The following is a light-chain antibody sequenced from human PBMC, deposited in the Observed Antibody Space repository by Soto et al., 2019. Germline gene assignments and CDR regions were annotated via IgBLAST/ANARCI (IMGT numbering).Light chain of an antibody. CDR3: QHYVTWPLT. Sequence: EIVMTQSPATLSVSPGERATLSCRASQSVRTNLAWYQQKPGQPPRLLIRDASTRATGIPARFSGSGSGTEFTLTITSLQSEDFAVYYCQHYVTWPLTFGGGTKVESK. J-gene: IGKJ4*01. CDR2: DAS. CDR1: QSVRTN. V-gene: IGKV3-15*01.